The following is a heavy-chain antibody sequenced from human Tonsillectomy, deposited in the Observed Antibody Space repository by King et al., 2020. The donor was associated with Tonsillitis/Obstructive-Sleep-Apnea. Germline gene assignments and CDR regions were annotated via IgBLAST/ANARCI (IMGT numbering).Heavy chain of an antibody. J-gene: IGHJ4*02. CDR2: ISRGGTS. CDR1: GFYVSGNY. Sequence: VQRVESGGGLIQPGKSLRLVCAASGFYVSGNYMSWVREAPGKGREWVLLISRGGTSSYADPVKGRFTIPRDNSKNKVYLQMNSLRAEDTAVYFCARVFDYGTKPGIAQDWGQGTLVTVSS. V-gene: IGHV3-53*01. CDR3: ARVFDYGTKPGIAQD. D-gene: IGHD6-13*01.